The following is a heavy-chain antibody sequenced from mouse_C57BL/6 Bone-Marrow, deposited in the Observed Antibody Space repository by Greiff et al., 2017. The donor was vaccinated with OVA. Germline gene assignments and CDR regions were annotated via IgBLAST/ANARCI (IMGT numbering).Heavy chain of an antibody. CDR3: ARLGVYYYGSNAY. CDR2: IHPNSGST. J-gene: IGHJ3*01. V-gene: IGHV1-64*01. CDR1: GYTFTSYW. Sequence: QVQLKQPGAELVKPGASVKLSCKASGYTFTSYWMHWVKQRPGQGLEWIGMIHPNSGSTNYNEKFKSKATLTVDKSSSTAYMQLSSLTSEDSAVYYCARLGVYYYGSNAYWGQGTLVTVSA. D-gene: IGHD1-1*01.